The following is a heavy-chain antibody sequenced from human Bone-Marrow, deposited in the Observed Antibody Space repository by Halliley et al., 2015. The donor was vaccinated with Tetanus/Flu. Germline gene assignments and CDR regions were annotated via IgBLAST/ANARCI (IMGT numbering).Heavy chain of an antibody. CDR3: AREEGNWYYFDY. J-gene: IGHJ4*02. CDR2: TYYRSKWNI. CDR1: GDSVSSNSAA. D-gene: IGHD1-1*01. Sequence: GLVKPSQTLSLTCAMSGDSVSSNSAAWNWIRQSPSRGLEWLGRTYYRSKWNIDYAVSVKSRITINPDTSRNQFSLQLNSVTPEDTAAYYCAREEGNWYYFDYWGQGTLVTVSS. V-gene: IGHV6-1*01.